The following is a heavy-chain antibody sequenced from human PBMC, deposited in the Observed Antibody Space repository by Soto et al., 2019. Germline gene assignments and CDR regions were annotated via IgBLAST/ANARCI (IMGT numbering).Heavy chain of an antibody. D-gene: IGHD2-2*01. V-gene: IGHV1-8*01. CDR2: MNPNSGNT. Sequence: ASVKVSCKASGYTFTSYDINWVRQATGQGLEWMGWMNPNSGNTGYAQKFQGRVTMTRNTSISTAHMELSSLRSEDTAVYYCARTNQDRYCSSTSCSNRWFDPWGQGTLVTVSS. J-gene: IGHJ5*02. CDR3: ARTNQDRYCSSTSCSNRWFDP. CDR1: GYTFTSYD.